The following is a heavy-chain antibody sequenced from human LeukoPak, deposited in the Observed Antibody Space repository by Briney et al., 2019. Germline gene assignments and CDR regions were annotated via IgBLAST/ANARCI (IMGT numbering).Heavy chain of an antibody. CDR3: VRGLMTTADY. J-gene: IGHJ4*02. Sequence: HPSETLSLTCNVSGGSISSYYWGWIRQPPGKGLEWIGYIYYRGSTDYNPSLKSRVTISLGTSKNQFSLKLSSVTAADTAVYYCVRGLMTTADYWGQGALVTVSS. V-gene: IGHV4-59*01. CDR2: IYYRGST. CDR1: GGSISSYY. D-gene: IGHD4-17*01.